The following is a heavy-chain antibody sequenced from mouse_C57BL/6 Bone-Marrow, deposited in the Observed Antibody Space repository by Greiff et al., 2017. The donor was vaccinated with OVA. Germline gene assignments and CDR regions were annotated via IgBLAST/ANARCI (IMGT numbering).Heavy chain of an antibody. CDR3: ARGYYGPNYFDY. D-gene: IGHD1-1*01. Sequence: EVQRVESEGGLVQPGSPMKLSCTASGFTFSDYYMAWVRQVPEKGLEWVANINYDGSSTYYLDSLKSRFIISRDNAKNILYLQMSSLKSEDTATYYCARGYYGPNYFDYWGQGTTLTVSS. CDR2: INYDGSST. CDR1: GFTFSDYY. J-gene: IGHJ2*01. V-gene: IGHV5-16*01.